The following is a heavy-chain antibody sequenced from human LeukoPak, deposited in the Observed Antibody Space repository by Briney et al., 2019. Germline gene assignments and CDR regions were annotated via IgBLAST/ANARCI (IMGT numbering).Heavy chain of an antibody. V-gene: IGHV3-74*01. D-gene: IGHD2-2*01. CDR3: ARGTWALGYCSSTSCSQYFDY. CDR2: INSDGSST. CDR1: GFTFSSYW. Sequence: GGSLRLSCAASGFTFSSYWMHWVRQAPGKGLVWVSRINSDGSSTSYADSVEGRFTISRDNAKNTLYLQMNSLRAEDTAVYYCARGTWALGYCSSTSCSQYFDYWGQGTLVTVSS. J-gene: IGHJ4*02.